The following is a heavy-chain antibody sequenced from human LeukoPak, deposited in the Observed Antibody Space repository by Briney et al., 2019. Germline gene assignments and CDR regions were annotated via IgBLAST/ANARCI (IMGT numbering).Heavy chain of an antibody. CDR2: IKQDGSEK. CDR3: ARDQYDSWSRRGNFDS. D-gene: IGHD3-3*01. CDR1: GFTFSSYW. V-gene: IGHV3-7*03. J-gene: IGHJ4*02. Sequence: GGSLRLSCAASGFTFSSYWMSWVRQAPGKGLEWVANIKQDGSEKYYVDSVKGRFTISRDNTKNSLYLQMNSLRAEDTAVFYCARDQYDSWSRRGNFDSWGQGTLVIVSS.